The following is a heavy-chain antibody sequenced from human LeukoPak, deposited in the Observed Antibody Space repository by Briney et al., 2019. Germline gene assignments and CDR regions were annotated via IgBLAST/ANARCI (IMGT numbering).Heavy chain of an antibody. V-gene: IGHV4-34*01. CDR1: GGSFSGYY. CDR2: INHSGST. CDR3: ARETVAGTYYFDY. D-gene: IGHD6-19*01. J-gene: IGHJ4*02. Sequence: WETLSLTCAVYGGSFSGYYWSWVRQPPGKGLEWIGEINHSGSTNYNPSLKSRVTISVDTSKNQFSLKLSSVTAADTAVYYCARETVAGTYYFDYWGQGTLVTVSS.